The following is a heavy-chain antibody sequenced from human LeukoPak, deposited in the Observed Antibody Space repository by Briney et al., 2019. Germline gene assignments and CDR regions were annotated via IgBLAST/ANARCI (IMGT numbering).Heavy chain of an antibody. CDR3: ATGQSGSYYVAWAY. CDR1: GYTFTSYD. J-gene: IGHJ4*02. V-gene: IGHV1-8*01. D-gene: IGHD1-26*01. CDR2: MNPNSGNT. Sequence: ASVKVSCRASGYTFTSYDINWVRQATGQGLEWMGWMNPNSGNTGYAQKFQGRVTMTEDTSTGTAYMELSSLRSEDTAVYYCATGQSGSYYVAWAYWGQGTLVTVSS.